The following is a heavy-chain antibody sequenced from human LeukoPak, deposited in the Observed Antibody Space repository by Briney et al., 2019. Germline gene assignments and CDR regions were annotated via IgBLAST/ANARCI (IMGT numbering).Heavy chain of an antibody. CDR1: GGSFSGYY. J-gene: IGHJ6*01. Sequence: SETLSLTCAVYGGSFSGYYWSWIRQPPGKGLEWIGEINHSGSTNYNPSLKSRVTISVDTSKNQFSLKVSSVTAADTAVYYCRYYGSGNLPGGMDVWSQGTTVTVSS. CDR3: RYYGSGNLPGGMDV. D-gene: IGHD3-10*01. V-gene: IGHV4-34*01. CDR2: INHSGST.